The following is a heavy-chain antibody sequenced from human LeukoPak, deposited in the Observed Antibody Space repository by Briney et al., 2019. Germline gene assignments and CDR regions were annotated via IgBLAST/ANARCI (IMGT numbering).Heavy chain of an antibody. D-gene: IGHD5-12*01. J-gene: IGHJ4*02. CDR3: ARVGYSGWNLEY. CDR2: ISQGGSVK. Sequence: GGSLRLSCAASGFTFRSYWMSWVRQAPGKGLEWVANISQGGSVKYYADSVKGRFTISRDDAKNSLYVQMNSLRDEDTAVYYCARVGYSGWNLEYWGQGTLVTVSS. V-gene: IGHV3-7*01. CDR1: GFTFRSYW.